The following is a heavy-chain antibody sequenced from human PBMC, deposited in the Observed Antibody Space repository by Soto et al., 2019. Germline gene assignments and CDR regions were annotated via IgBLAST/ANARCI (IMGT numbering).Heavy chain of an antibody. V-gene: IGHV4-59*01. J-gene: IGHJ5*02. D-gene: IGHD6-19*01. CDR3: ARVRPVAGTWSPFWFDP. CDR1: GGSISSYY. Sequence: PSETRSLTCTVSGGSISSYYWSWIRQPPGKGLEWIGYIYYSGSTNYNPSLKSRVTISVDTSKNQFSLKLSSVTAADTAVYYCARVRPVAGTWSPFWFDPWGQGTLVTVSS. CDR2: IYYSGST.